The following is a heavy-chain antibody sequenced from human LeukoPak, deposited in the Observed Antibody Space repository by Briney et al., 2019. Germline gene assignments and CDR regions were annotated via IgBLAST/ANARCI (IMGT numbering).Heavy chain of an antibody. Sequence: GGSLRLSCAASGFTFSSYGMHWVRQAPGKGLEWVAVISYDGSNKYYADSAKGRFTISRDNSKNTLYLQMNSLRAEDTAVYYCAKDRSGSYGSWGQGTLVTVSS. D-gene: IGHD1-26*01. J-gene: IGHJ5*02. CDR3: AKDRSGSYGS. CDR2: ISYDGSNK. V-gene: IGHV3-30*18. CDR1: GFTFSSYG.